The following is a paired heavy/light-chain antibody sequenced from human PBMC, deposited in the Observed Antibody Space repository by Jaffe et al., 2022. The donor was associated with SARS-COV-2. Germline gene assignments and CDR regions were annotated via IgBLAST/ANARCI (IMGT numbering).Light chain of an antibody. J-gene: IGLJ1*01. CDR1: SSDIGSYNL. V-gene: IGLV2-23*02. Sequence: QSALTQPASVSGSPGQSITISCTGTSSDIGSYNLVSWYQQHPGKAPKLMIYEVSKRPSGVSNRFSGSKSANTASLTISGLQAEDEADYYCCSFASSSTLYVFGTGTKVTVL. CDR2: EVS. CDR3: CSFASSSTLYV.
Heavy chain of an antibody. D-gene: IGHD6-13*01. J-gene: IGHJ4*02. CDR3: TTDRLATAGTNRFGY. CDR1: GFTFTNAW. Sequence: EVQLVESGGGLVKPGGSLRLSCEAAGFTFTNAWMSWVRQAPGKGLEWVGRIKSKTDGGTTDYAAPVKGRFTISRDDSKNTLYLQMSSLKTEDTAVYYCTTDRLATAGTNRFGYWGQGTLVTVSS. V-gene: IGHV3-15*01. CDR2: IKSKTDGGTT.